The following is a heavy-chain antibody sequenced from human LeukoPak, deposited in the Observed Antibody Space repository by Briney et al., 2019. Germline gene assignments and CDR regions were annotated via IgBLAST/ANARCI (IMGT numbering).Heavy chain of an antibody. D-gene: IGHD3-16*01. CDR3: ARDLGGSVITYYFDS. V-gene: IGHV3-74*01. Sequence: PGGSLRLSCAASGFTFSDYWMHWVRQAPGKGLVWVSRINSDGSSTRYADSVKGRFTISRDNAKSTLYLQMNSLRAEDTAVYYCARDLGGSVITYYFDSWGQGTLVTVSS. CDR2: INSDGSST. CDR1: GFTFSDYW. J-gene: IGHJ4*02.